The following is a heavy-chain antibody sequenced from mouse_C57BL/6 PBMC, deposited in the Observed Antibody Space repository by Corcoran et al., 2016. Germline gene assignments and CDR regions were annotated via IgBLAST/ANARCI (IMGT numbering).Heavy chain of an antibody. CDR1: GYTFTTYG. D-gene: IGHD2-3*01. CDR3: ARVNEGYYPFAY. V-gene: IGHV9-3*01. J-gene: IGHJ3*01. CDR2: INTYSGVP. Sequence: QIQLVQSGPELKKPGETVKISCKASGYTFTTYGMSWVKQAPGKGLKWMGWINTYSGVPTYADDFKGRFAFSLETSASTAYLQINNLKNEDTATYCCARVNEGYYPFAYWGQGTLVTVSA.